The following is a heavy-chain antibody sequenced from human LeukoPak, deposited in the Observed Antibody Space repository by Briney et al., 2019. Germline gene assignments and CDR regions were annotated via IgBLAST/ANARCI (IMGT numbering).Heavy chain of an antibody. V-gene: IGHV1-2*02. J-gene: IGHJ4*02. CDR1: GHTFTGYY. D-gene: IGHD1-14*01. Sequence: GASVKVSCKASGHTFTGYYMHWVRQAPGQGLECIGWINPNSGGTNYAQKFQGRVTVTRDTSISTAYMELSRLRSDDTAVYYCARDPQSPPQYGIDYWGQGTLVTVSS. CDR3: ARDPQSPPQYGIDY. CDR2: INPNSGGT.